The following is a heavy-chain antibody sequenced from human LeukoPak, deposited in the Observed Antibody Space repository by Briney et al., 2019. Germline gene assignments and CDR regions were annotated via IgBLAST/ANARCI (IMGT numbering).Heavy chain of an antibody. D-gene: IGHD5-18*01. CDR1: GFTFSSYT. CDR3: AKDLTIQLWLANDAFDI. J-gene: IGHJ3*02. V-gene: IGHV3-23*01. Sequence: GGSLRLSCAASGFTFSSYTMSWVRQAPGQGLEWVSAISGSGGSTYYADSVKGRFTISRDNSKNTLYLQMNSLRAEDTAVHYCAKDLTIQLWLANDAFDIWGQGTMVTVSS. CDR2: ISGSGGST.